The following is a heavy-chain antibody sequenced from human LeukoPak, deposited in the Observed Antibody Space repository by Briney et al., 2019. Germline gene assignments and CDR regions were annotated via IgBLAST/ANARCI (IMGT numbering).Heavy chain of an antibody. Sequence: ASVKVSCKASGYTFTSYGISWVRQAPGQGLEWMGWISAYNGNTNYAQKLQGRVTMTTDTSTSTACMELRSLRSDDTAVYYCARDPGTGPYFDDAFDIWGQGTMVTVSS. J-gene: IGHJ3*02. CDR1: GYTFTSYG. CDR2: ISAYNGNT. CDR3: ARDPGTGPYFDDAFDI. D-gene: IGHD3/OR15-3a*01. V-gene: IGHV1-18*01.